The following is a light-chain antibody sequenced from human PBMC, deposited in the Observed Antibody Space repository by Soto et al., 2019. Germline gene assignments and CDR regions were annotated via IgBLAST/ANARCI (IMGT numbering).Light chain of an antibody. CDR1: QSISGD. Sequence: EIVMTQSPATLSVSPGERATLSCRASQSISGDLAWYQQKPGQAPRLLIYGASSRATDTPARFSGSGSGTEFTLTISSLQSEDSAVYHCHQYNTWPRTFGQGTKVEIK. V-gene: IGKV3-15*01. CDR2: GAS. J-gene: IGKJ1*01. CDR3: HQYNTWPRT.